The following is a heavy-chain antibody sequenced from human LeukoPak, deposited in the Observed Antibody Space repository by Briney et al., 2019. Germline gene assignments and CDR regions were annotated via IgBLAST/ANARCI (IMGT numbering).Heavy chain of an antibody. D-gene: IGHD7-27*01. V-gene: IGHV3-23*01. CDR1: GFTFSGYA. Sequence: GGSLRLSCAASGFTFSGYAMSWVRQAPGKGLEWVSAMSGSGGFTYYADSVKGRFTISRDNSKNTLYLQMNSLRAEDTAVYYCARDVSWGSGIDYWGQGTLVTVSS. CDR3: ARDVSWGSGIDY. J-gene: IGHJ4*02. CDR2: MSGSGGFT.